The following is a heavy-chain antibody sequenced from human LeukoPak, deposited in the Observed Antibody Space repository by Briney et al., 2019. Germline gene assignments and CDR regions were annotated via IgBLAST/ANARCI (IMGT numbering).Heavy chain of an antibody. CDR2: IIPILGIA. V-gene: IGHV1-69*04. CDR1: GGTFSSYA. D-gene: IGHD1-26*01. J-gene: IGHJ4*02. Sequence: SVKVSCKASGGTFSSYAISWVRQAPGQGLEWMGRIIPILGIANHAQKFQGRVTITADKSTSTAYMELSSLRSEDTAVYYCARGKDSVGATDYWGQGTLVTVSS. CDR3: ARGKDSVGATDY.